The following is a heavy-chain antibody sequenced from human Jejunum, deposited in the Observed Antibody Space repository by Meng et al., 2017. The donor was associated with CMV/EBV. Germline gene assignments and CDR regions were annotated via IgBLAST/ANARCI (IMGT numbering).Heavy chain of an antibody. CDR2: ISGSGGST. Sequence: ASGFTFISYAMSWVRQAPGKGLEWVSAISGSGGSTYYADSVKGRFTISRDNSKNTLYLQMNSLRAEDTAVYYCAKLGIAAAGTVDYWGQGTLVTVSS. CDR1: GFTFISYA. V-gene: IGHV3-23*01. CDR3: AKLGIAAAGTVDY. D-gene: IGHD6-13*01. J-gene: IGHJ4*02.